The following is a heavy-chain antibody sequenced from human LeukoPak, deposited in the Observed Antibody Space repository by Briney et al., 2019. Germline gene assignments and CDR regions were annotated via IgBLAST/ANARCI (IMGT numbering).Heavy chain of an antibody. D-gene: IGHD3-10*01. Sequence: SGPTLVNPTPTLTLTCTCSGFSLSTSGMCVSWIRQPPVKALEWLARIDWDDDKYYSTSLKTRLTISKDTSKNQVVLTMTNMDPVDTATYYCARTSTYGSGSSFDYWGQGTLVTVSS. J-gene: IGHJ4*02. V-gene: IGHV2-70*11. CDR2: IDWDDDK. CDR1: GFSLSTSGMC. CDR3: ARTSTYGSGSSFDY.